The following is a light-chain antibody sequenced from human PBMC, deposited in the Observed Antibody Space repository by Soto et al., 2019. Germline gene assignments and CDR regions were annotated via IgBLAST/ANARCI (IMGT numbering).Light chain of an antibody. Sequence: DVVMTQSPLSLPVTLGQPASISCRSSHGLLYSDGNTYLNWFHQRPGQSPRRLIYKVSNRDSGVPDRFSGSGSGTDFALKISRVEADDVGVYYCMQGSHWPTTFGQGTRLEI. J-gene: IGKJ5*01. CDR3: MQGSHWPTT. CDR2: KVS. V-gene: IGKV2-30*01. CDR1: HGLLYSDGNTY.